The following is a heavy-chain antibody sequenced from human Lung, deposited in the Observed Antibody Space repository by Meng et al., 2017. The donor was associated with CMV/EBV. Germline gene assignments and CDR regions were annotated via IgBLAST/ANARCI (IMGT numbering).Heavy chain of an antibody. CDR2: INPNSGGT. D-gene: IGHD2-15*01. CDR1: GYTFTGYY. CDR3: ARELDLQLGYCSGGSCYGRGNWFDP. J-gene: IGHJ5*02. V-gene: IGHV1-2*02. Sequence: ASVXVSXKASGYTFTGYYMHWVRQAPGQGLEWMGWINPNSGGTNYAQKFQGRVTMTRDTSISTAYMELSRLRSDDTAVYYCARELDLQLGYCSGGSCYGRGNWFDPWXQGTXVTVSS.